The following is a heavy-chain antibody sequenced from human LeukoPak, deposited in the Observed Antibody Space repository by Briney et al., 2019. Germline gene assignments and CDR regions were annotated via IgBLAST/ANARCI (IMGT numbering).Heavy chain of an antibody. CDR2: ITTTSSHI. V-gene: IGHV3-21*01. J-gene: IGHJ5*02. D-gene: IGHD2-2*01. CDR3: ARERGYCSSTSCYLTGWFDP. Sequence: GGSLRLSCAVSGFTFSSYDMSWVRQAPGKGLEWVSSITTTSSHIYYADSVRGRFAISRDNAKNSLYLQMNSLRADDTAVYYCARERGYCSSTSCYLTGWFDPWGQGTLVTVSS. CDR1: GFTFSSYD.